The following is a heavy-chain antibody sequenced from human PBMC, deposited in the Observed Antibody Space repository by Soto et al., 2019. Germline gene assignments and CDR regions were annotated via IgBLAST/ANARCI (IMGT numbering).Heavy chain of an antibody. CDR2: MNPNSGNT. V-gene: IGHV1-8*01. CDR1: GYTFTSYD. CDR3: ATQTGISSGFDP. Sequence: GASVKVSCKASGYTFTSYDINWVRQATGQGLEWMGWMNPNSGNTGYAQKFQGRVTMTRNTSISTAYMELSSLRSEDTAVYYCATQTGISSGFDPWGQGTLVTVSS. D-gene: IGHD1-1*01. J-gene: IGHJ5*02.